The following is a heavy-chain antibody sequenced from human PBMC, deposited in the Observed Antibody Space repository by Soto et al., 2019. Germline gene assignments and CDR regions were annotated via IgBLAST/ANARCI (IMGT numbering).Heavy chain of an antibody. V-gene: IGHV1-69*01. Sequence: QVQLVQSLAEVKKPGSSVKVSCKASGGTFSSYAISWVRQAPGQGPEWMGGIIPIFGTANYAQKFQGRVTFTADESTSIAYMELSRLRSEVTAVYYCATGIGYYSGGRRYPFYYYYGMDVWGQGTTVTVSS. CDR2: IIPIFGTA. D-gene: IGHD2-15*01. J-gene: IGHJ6*02. CDR3: ATGIGYYSGGRRYPFYYYYGMDV. CDR1: GGTFSSYA.